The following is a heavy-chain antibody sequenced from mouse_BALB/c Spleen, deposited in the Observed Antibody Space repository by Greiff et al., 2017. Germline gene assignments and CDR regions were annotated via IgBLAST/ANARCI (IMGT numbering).Heavy chain of an antibody. CDR2: IDPANGNT. Sequence: VQLQQSGAELVKPGAPVKLSCTASGFNIKDTYMHWVKQRPEQGLEWIGRIDPANGNTKYDPKFQGKAIITADTSSNTAYLQLSSLTSEDTAVYYCARGYDGYFDVWGAGTTVTVSS. V-gene: IGHV14-3*02. J-gene: IGHJ1*01. D-gene: IGHD2-14*01. CDR1: GFNIKDTY. CDR3: ARGYDGYFDV.